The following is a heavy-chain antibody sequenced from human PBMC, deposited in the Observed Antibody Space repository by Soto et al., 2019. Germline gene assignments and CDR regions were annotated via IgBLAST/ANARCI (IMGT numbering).Heavy chain of an antibody. CDR1: GFTFGSHA. Sequence: LLESGGGLVQPGGSLRLSCAASGFTFGSHAMNWVRQAPGKGLEWVSGISGGGVTTYYADSVKGRFTISRDNSKNTLDLQMNSLRVEATAVYYCAQNVAVVCFSFYSYGMDVWGHGTTVTVSS. CDR3: AQNVAVVCFSFYSYGMDV. CDR2: ISGGGVTT. D-gene: IGHD2-21*01. J-gene: IGHJ6*02. V-gene: IGHV3-23*01.